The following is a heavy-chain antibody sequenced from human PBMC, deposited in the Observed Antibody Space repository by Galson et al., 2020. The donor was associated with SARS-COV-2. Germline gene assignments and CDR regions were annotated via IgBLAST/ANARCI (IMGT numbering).Heavy chain of an antibody. CDR3: ARGGLPNS. Sequence: TGGSLRLSCAASGFTITNNYMNWVRQAPGKGLEWVSVIYGTGSTYYADSVQGRFTISRDISKNMLYLEMNSLRAEDTAVYYCARGGLPNSWGQGTLVTVSS. CDR2: IYGTGST. J-gene: IGHJ4*02. CDR1: GFTITNNY. V-gene: IGHV3-66*01.